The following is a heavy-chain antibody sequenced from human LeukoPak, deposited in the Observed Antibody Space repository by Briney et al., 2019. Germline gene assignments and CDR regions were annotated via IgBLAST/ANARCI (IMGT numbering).Heavy chain of an antibody. CDR3: AKPDRHRLYSSTWYGTFDY. CDR2: ISAYNGNT. J-gene: IGHJ4*02. V-gene: IGHV1-18*01. D-gene: IGHD6-13*01. Sequence: ASVKVSCKASGYTFTSYGISWVRQAPGQGLEWMGWISAYNGNTNYAQKLQGRVTMTTDTSTSTAYMELRSLRSDDTAIYYCAKPDRHRLYSSTWYGTFDYWGQGTLVTVSS. CDR1: GYTFTSYG.